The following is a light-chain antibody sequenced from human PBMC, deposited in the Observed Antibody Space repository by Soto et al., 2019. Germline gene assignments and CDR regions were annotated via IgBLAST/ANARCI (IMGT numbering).Light chain of an antibody. CDR1: SSDVGTYNL. CDR3: CSYAGSSTYV. J-gene: IGLJ1*01. CDR2: EGS. Sequence: QSALTQPASVSGSPGQSITISCTGTSSDVGTYNLVSWYQHHPGKAPKLMIYEGSKRPSGVSNRFSGSKSGNTASLTISGRQAEDEADYYCCSYAGSSTYVVGTGTKLTVL. V-gene: IGLV2-23*01.